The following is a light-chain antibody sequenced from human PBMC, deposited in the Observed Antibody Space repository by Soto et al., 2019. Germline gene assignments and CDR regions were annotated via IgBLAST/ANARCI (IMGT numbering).Light chain of an antibody. J-gene: IGKJ1*01. CDR1: QTIRSNY. CDR2: GAS. Sequence: ETVLTQSPGTLSLSPGERATLSCRASQTIRSNYLAWYRQTPGQAPRLLIYGASNRATGIADRFSGSGSGTDFALIIGRLEPEAFALYYCRRYGGSPWTFGQGTKVEIK. V-gene: IGKV3-20*01. CDR3: RRYGGSPWT.